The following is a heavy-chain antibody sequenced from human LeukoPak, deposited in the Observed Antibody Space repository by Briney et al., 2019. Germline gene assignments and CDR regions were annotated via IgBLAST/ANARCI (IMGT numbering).Heavy chain of an antibody. V-gene: IGHV3-33*01. CDR2: IWYDGSNK. D-gene: IGHD1/OR15-1a*01. CDR1: GFTFSSYG. CDR3: ATGIPGTGFDY. J-gene: IGHJ4*02. Sequence: GGSLRLSCAASGFTFSSYGMHWVRQAPGKGLEWVAVIWYDGSNKYYVDSVKGRFTIPRDNSKNTLYLQMNSLRAEDTAVYYCATGIPGTGFDYWGQGTLVTVSS.